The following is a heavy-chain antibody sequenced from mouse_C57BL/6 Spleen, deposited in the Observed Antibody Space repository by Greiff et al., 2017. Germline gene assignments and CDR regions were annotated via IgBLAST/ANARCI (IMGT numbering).Heavy chain of an antibody. J-gene: IGHJ3*01. Sequence: EVQLQESGAELVRPGASVKLSCTASGFNIKDYYMHWVKQRPEQGLEWIGRIDPEDGDTEYAPKFQGKATMTADTSSNTAYLPLSSLTSEDTAVYYCTTWLGYYGRESWFAYWGQGTLVTVSA. CDR2: IDPEDGDT. V-gene: IGHV14-1*01. CDR3: TTWLGYYGRESWFAY. D-gene: IGHD1-1*01. CDR1: GFNIKDYY.